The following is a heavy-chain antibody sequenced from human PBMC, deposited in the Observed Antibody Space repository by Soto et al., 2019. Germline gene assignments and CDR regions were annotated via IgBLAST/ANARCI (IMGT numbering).Heavy chain of an antibody. J-gene: IGHJ4*02. CDR3: ESRIDSSGPYYFDY. V-gene: IGHV1-69*06. CDR2: IIPIFGTA. Sequence: SVKVSCKASRYTFTSYDIYWVRQAPGQGLEWMGGIIPIFGTANYAQKFQGRVTITADKSTSTAYMELSSLRSDDTAVYYCESRIDSSGPYYFDYWGQGTLVTVSS. D-gene: IGHD6-19*01. CDR1: RYTFTSYD.